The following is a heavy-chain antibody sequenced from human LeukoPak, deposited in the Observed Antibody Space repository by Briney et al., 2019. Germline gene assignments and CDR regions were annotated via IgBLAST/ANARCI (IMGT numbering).Heavy chain of an antibody. CDR3: ARSHFYGSGFDS. D-gene: IGHD3-10*01. CDR1: GGFISATPYY. CDR2: VYYPGSP. V-gene: IGHV4-39*01. Sequence: PSETLSLTCTISGGFISATPYYWGWIRQPPGKGLEWIGSVYYPGSPYYSPSLKTRVTISVDTPKNQFSLKLSSVTAADTAVYFCARSHFYGSGFDSWGQGTLVTVSS. J-gene: IGHJ5*01.